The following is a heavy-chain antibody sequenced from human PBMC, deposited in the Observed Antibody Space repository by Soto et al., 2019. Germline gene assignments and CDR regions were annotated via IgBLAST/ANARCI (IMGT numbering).Heavy chain of an antibody. CDR1: GFTFSNYE. CDR2: ISNNGAHT. CDR3: ARRGHGSRWPNVYMDV. D-gene: IGHD6-13*01. V-gene: IGHV3-64*01. J-gene: IGHJ6*03. Sequence: EAQLVESGGGLVQPGGSLRLSCAASGFTFSNYERHWVRQAPGKGLEYVSGISNNGAHTDYAKSVKGRFTISRDNSENTLYLQMGSLRAEDMALYYCARRGHGSRWPNVYMDVWGKGTTVTVSS.